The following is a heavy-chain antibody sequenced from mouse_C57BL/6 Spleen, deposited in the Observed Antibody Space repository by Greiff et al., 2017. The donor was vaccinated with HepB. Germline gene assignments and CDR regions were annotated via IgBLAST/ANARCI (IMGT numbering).Heavy chain of an antibody. CDR1: GYTFTSYW. CDR3: ARARIYYDYPNYFDY. V-gene: IGHV1-59*01. Sequence: QVQLQQPGAELVRPGTSVKLSCKASGYTFTSYWMHWVKQRPGQGLEWIGVIDPSDSYTNYNQKFKGKATLTVDTSSSTAYMQLSSLTSEDSAVYYCARARIYYDYPNYFDYWGQGTTLTVSS. J-gene: IGHJ2*01. CDR2: IDPSDSYT. D-gene: IGHD2-4*01.